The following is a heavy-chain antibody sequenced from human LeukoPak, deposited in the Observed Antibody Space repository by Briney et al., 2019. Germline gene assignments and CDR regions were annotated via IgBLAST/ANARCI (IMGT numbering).Heavy chain of an antibody. CDR3: ARDRYHSGSYFGRGQLFDY. V-gene: IGHV4-4*07. D-gene: IGHD1-26*01. CDR2: IYTSGST. Sequence: SETLSLTCTVSGGSISSYYWSWIRQPAGKGLEWIGRIYTSGSTYYNPSLKSRVTISVDTSKNQFSLKLSSVTAADTAVYYCARDRYHSGSYFGRGQLFDYWGQGTLVTVSS. J-gene: IGHJ4*02. CDR1: GGSISSYY.